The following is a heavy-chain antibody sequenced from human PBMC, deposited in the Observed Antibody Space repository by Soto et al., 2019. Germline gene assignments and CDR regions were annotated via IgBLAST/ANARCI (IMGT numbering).Heavy chain of an antibody. J-gene: IGHJ4*02. Sequence: GGSLRLSCAASGFTFSSSAMSWVRQAPGKGLEWVSGISGSGGSTYYADSVKGRFTISRDNSKNTVYLQMNSLRGEDTAVYFCARGGCSGGSCYPKDYWGQGTLVTVSS. V-gene: IGHV3-23*01. CDR2: ISGSGGST. CDR1: GFTFSSSA. CDR3: ARGGCSGGSCYPKDY. D-gene: IGHD2-15*01.